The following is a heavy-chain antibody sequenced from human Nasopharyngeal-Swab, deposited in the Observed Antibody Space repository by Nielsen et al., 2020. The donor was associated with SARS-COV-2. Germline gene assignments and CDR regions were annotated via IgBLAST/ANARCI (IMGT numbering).Heavy chain of an antibody. V-gene: IGHV3-21*01. CDR2: ISSSSTYI. CDR1: GFIFSNYS. CDR3: ARRYYYDSSDYYPLDY. D-gene: IGHD3-22*01. Sequence: GESLKISCAASGFIFSNYSMIWVRQAPGKGLEWVSAISSSSTYIYYADSVKGRFTISRDNAENSLYLHMNSLRADDSAVYHCARRYYYDSSDYYPLDYWGQGTLVTVSS. J-gene: IGHJ4*02.